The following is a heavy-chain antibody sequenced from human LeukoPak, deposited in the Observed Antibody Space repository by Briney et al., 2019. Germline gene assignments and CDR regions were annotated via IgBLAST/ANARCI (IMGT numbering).Heavy chain of an antibody. CDR3: ARDDYGGNSPYYYYMDV. Sequence: PSETLSLTCTVSGGSISSYYWSWIRQPPGKGLEWIRYIYYSGSTNYNPSLKSRVTISVDTSKNQFSLKLSSVTAADTAVYYCARDDYGGNSPYYYYMDVWGKGTTVTVSS. CDR2: IYYSGST. J-gene: IGHJ6*03. D-gene: IGHD4-23*01. V-gene: IGHV4-59*01. CDR1: GGSISSYY.